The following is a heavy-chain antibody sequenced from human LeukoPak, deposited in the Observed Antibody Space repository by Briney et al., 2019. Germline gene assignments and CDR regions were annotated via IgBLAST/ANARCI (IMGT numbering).Heavy chain of an antibody. CDR3: TRESGAFSPFGF. J-gene: IGHJ4*02. CDR2: ISHSGTT. CDR1: GGSIDITNY. Sequence: SETLSLTCGVSGGSIDITNYWSWVRQAPGKGLEWIGEISHSGTTNYNPSLRSRVTMFLDRANNQFSLSLTSVTAADSAVYYCTRESGAFSPFGFWGQGTLVTVSS. D-gene: IGHD1-26*01. V-gene: IGHV4-4*02.